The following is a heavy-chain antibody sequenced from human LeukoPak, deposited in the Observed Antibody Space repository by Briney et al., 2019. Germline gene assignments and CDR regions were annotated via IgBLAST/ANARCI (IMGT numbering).Heavy chain of an antibody. D-gene: IGHD3-10*01. Sequence: PGGSLRLSCAASGFTVSSNYMSWVRQAPGKGLEWVSVIYSGGSTYYAASVKGRSTISRDNSKNTRHLQMNSLRAEDTSVYYCTRDLGRAFDYWGQGTLVTVSS. CDR3: TRDLGRAFDY. J-gene: IGHJ4*02. CDR1: GFTVSSNY. V-gene: IGHV3-53*01. CDR2: IYSGGST.